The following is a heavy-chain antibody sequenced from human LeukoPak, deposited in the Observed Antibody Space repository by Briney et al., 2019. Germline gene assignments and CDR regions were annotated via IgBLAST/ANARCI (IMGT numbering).Heavy chain of an antibody. CDR2: ISYDGSNK. V-gene: IGHV3-30-3*02. J-gene: IGHJ3*02. Sequence: PGGSLRLSCAASGFTFSSYAMHWVRQAPGKGLEGVAVISYDGSNKYYADSVKGRFTIARDNSKNTLYLQMNSLRAEDTAVYYCAKSGGTYYYDSSGYYALDAFDIWGQGTMVTVSS. D-gene: IGHD3-22*01. CDR1: GFTFSSYA. CDR3: AKSGGTYYYDSSGYYALDAFDI.